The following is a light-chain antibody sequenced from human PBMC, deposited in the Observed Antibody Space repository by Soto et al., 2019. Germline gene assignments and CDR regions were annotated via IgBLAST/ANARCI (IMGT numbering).Light chain of an antibody. J-gene: IGKJ5*01. Sequence: DIQMTQSPSFMSASVGDRVTVTCRASQAINRWLAWYQQKPGKAPKLLIYTTSTLASGVPSRFSGSGSGTDFTLTISSLQPEDFATYYCQQANTFPIPFGQGTRLEIK. CDR2: TTS. CDR1: QAINRW. CDR3: QQANTFPIP. V-gene: IGKV1-12*01.